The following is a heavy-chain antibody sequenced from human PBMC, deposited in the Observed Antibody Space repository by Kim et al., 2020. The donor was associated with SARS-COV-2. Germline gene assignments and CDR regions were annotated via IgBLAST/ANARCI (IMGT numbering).Heavy chain of an antibody. D-gene: IGHD2-2*01. Sequence: VKGRFTISRDNAKNSLYLQMNSLRAEDTAVYYCARDRDIVVVPAANGMDVWGQGTTVTVSS. J-gene: IGHJ6*02. V-gene: IGHV3-11*06. CDR3: ARDRDIVVVPAANGMDV.